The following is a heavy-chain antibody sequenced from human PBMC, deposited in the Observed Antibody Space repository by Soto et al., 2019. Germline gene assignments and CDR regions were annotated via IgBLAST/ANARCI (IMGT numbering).Heavy chain of an antibody. Sequence: GGSLRLSCAASGFTFSSYSMNWVRQAPGKGLEWVSSISSSSSYIYYADSVKGRFTISRDNAKNSLYLQMNSLRAEDTAVYYCARDCITMLRGVRTFDYSGQGPLLTLS. CDR1: GFTFSSYS. CDR3: ARDCITMLRGVRTFDY. V-gene: IGHV3-21*01. CDR2: ISSSSSYI. J-gene: IGHJ4*02. D-gene: IGHD3-10*01.